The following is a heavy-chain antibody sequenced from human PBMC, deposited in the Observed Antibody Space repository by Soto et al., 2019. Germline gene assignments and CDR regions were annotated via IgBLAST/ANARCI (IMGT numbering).Heavy chain of an antibody. V-gene: IGHV1-2*02. D-gene: IGHD6-13*01. Sequence: ASVKVSCKASGYTFTGYYMHWVRQAPGQGLEWMGWINPNSGGTNYAQKFQGRVTMTRDTSISTAYMELSRLRSDDTAAYYCARDSSSWYYYYYGMDVWGQGTTVTVSS. J-gene: IGHJ6*02. CDR3: ARDSSSWYYYYYGMDV. CDR1: GYTFTGYY. CDR2: INPNSGGT.